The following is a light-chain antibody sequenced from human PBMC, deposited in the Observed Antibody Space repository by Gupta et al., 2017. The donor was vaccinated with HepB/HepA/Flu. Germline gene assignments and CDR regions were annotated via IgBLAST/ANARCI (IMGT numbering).Light chain of an antibody. CDR2: AAS. CDR1: QGISSY. CDR3: QQQNSYPVT. J-gene: IGKJ4*01. Sequence: IQLTQSPSFLSASVGDRVTITCRASQGISSYLAWYQQKPGKAPKLLIYAASTWESGVPSRFSGSGSGTEFTLTISSLQPEDFAAYYCQQQNSYPVTFGRGTKVEIK. V-gene: IGKV1-9*01.